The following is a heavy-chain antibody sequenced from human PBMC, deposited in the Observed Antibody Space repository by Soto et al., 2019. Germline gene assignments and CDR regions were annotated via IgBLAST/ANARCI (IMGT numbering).Heavy chain of an antibody. J-gene: IGHJ5*02. CDR1: GYTFTSYD. CDR3: ARRPRADGPRAKNWFDP. V-gene: IGHV1-8*01. CDR2: MNPNSGNT. D-gene: IGHD6-13*01. Sequence: QVQLVQSGAEVKKPGASVKVSCKASGYTFTSYDINWVRQATGQGLEWMVWMNPNSGNTGYAQKFQGRVTMTRNTSISTAYMELSSLRSEDTAVYYCARRPRADGPRAKNWFDPWGQGTLVTVSS.